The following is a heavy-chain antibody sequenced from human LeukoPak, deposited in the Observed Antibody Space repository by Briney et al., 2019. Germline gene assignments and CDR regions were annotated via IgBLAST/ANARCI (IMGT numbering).Heavy chain of an antibody. CDR1: GGTFSSYA. J-gene: IGHJ4*02. Sequence: SVKVSCKASGGTFSSYAISWVRQAPGQGLEWMGGIIPIFGTANYAQKFQGRVTITTDESTSTAYMELNSLRSEDTAVYYCAAHSGSSITLDYWGQGTLVTVSS. V-gene: IGHV1-69*05. CDR3: AAHSGSSITLDY. D-gene: IGHD1-26*01. CDR2: IIPIFGTA.